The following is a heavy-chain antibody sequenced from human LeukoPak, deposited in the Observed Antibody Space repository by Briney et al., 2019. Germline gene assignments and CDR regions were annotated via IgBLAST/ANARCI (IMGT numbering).Heavy chain of an antibody. D-gene: IGHD6-19*01. Sequence: ASVKVSCKASGYTFTSYAMNWVRQAPGQGLEWMGWINTNTGNPTYAQGFTGRFVFPLDTSVSTAYLQISSLKAEDTAVYYCARAPRARDIAVAGTLDIWGQGTMVTVSS. CDR3: ARAPRARDIAVAGTLDI. J-gene: IGHJ3*02. CDR1: GYTFTSYA. V-gene: IGHV7-4-1*02. CDR2: INTNTGNP.